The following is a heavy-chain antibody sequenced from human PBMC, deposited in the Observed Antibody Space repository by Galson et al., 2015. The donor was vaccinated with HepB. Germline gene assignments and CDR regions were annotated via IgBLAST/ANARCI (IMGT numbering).Heavy chain of an antibody. V-gene: IGHV3-23*01. J-gene: IGHJ6*02. CDR1: GFTFSSYA. CDR3: AKDHVSSSGQYYYYYYGMDV. D-gene: IGHD6-19*01. Sequence: SLRLSCAASGFTFSSYAMSWVRQAPGKGLEWVSAISGSGGSTYYADSVKGRFTISRDNSKNTLYLQTNSLRAEDTAVYYCAKDHVSSSGQYYYYYYGMDVWGQGTTVTVSS. CDR2: ISGSGGST.